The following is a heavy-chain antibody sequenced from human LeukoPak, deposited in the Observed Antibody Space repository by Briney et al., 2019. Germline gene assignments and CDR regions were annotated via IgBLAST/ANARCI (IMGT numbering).Heavy chain of an antibody. Sequence: ASVKVSCKASGYTFTSYGISWVRQAPGQGLEWMGWISAYNGNTNYAQKLQGRVTMTTDTSTSTVYMELSSLRSEDTAVYYCARDGDCSSTSCYEWLAYWGQGSLVTVSS. D-gene: IGHD2-2*01. V-gene: IGHV1-18*01. CDR2: ISAYNGNT. J-gene: IGHJ4*02. CDR1: GYTFTSYG. CDR3: ARDGDCSSTSCYEWLAY.